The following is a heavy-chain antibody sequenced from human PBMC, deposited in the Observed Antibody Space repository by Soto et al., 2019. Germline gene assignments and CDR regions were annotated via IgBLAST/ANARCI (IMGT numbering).Heavy chain of an antibody. CDR3: ATGRVASRTFDY. D-gene: IGHD3-3*01. CDR2: IYPSDSDT. J-gene: IGHJ4*02. V-gene: IGHV5-51*01. Sequence: GESLKISCKASDYSFTSYWIAWVRQMPGQGLELMGIIYPSDSDTRYSPSFQGQVSISADKSITTAYLQWTSLRSSDTAIYYCATGRVASRTFDYWGQGTLVTVSS. CDR1: DYSFTSYW.